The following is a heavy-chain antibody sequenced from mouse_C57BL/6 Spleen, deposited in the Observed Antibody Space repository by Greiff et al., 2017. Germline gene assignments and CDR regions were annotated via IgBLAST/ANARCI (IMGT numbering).Heavy chain of an antibody. J-gene: IGHJ3*01. CDR1: GYTFTDYY. Sequence: VQLQQSGPELVKPGASVKISCKASGYTFTDYYMNWVKQSHGKSLEWIGDINPNNGGTSYNQKFKGKATLTVDKSSSTAYMGLRSLTSEDSAVYYCARNGGQLRLRGDFFAYWGQGTLVTVSA. D-gene: IGHD3-2*02. CDR3: ARNGGQLRLRGDFFAY. V-gene: IGHV1-26*01. CDR2: INPNNGGT.